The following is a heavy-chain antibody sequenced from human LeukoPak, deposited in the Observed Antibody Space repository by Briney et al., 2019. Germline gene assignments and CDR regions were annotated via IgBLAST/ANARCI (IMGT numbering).Heavy chain of an antibody. CDR2: IYYSGST. J-gene: IGHJ4*02. CDR3: ARVGVAVAGTNFDY. D-gene: IGHD6-19*01. Sequence: SETLSLTCTVSGGSISSYYLSWVRQPPGEGLEWVWDIYYSGSTNYNPSLKSRVTISVDTSKNQFSLKLSSVTAADTAVYYCARVGVAVAGTNFDYWGQGTLVTVSS. V-gene: IGHV4-59*01. CDR1: GGSISSYY.